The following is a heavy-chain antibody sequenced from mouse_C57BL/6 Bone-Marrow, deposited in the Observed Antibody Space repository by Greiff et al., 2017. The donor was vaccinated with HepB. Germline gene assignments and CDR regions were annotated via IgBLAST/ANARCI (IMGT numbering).Heavy chain of an antibody. CDR2: IDPENGDT. CDR3: TTLITTVVALYYYAMDY. CDR1: GFNIKDDY. V-gene: IGHV14-4*01. D-gene: IGHD1-1*01. J-gene: IGHJ4*01. Sequence: EVQLVESGAELVRPGASVKLSCTASGFNIKDDYMHWVKQRPEQGLEWIGWIDPENGDTEYASKFQGKATITADTSSNTAYLQLSSLTSEDTAVYYCTTLITTVVALYYYAMDYWGQGTSVTVSS.